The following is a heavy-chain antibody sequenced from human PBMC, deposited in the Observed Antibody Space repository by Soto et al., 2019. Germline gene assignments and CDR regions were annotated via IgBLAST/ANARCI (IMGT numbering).Heavy chain of an antibody. V-gene: IGHV3-23*01. J-gene: IGHJ4*02. CDR3: AKDYCTNGVCYIDY. CDR2: FSGSGGST. CDR1: GFTFSSYA. Sequence: EVQLLESGGGLVQPGGSLRLSCAASGFTFSSYAMSWVRQAPGKGLEWVSVFSGSGGSTYYADSVKGRFTISRDNSKNTLYLQMNSLRDEDTAVYYCAKDYCTNGVCYIDYWGKGTLVTVSS. D-gene: IGHD2-8*01.